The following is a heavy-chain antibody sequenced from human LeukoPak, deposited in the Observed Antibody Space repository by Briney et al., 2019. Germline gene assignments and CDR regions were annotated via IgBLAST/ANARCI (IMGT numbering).Heavy chain of an antibody. D-gene: IGHD4-4*01. CDR1: GGSISSYY. J-gene: IGHJ4*02. CDR3: ARQKVTWFDY. CDR2: IYYSGST. Sequence: SETLSLTCTVSGGSISSYYWSWIRQPPGKGLGWIGYIYYSGSTNYNPSLKSRVTISVDTSKNQFSLKLSSVTAADTAVYYCARQKVTWFDYWGQGTLVTVSS. V-gene: IGHV4-59*08.